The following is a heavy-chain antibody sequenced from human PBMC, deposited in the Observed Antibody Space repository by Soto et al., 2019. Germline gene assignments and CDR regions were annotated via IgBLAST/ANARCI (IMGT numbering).Heavy chain of an antibody. J-gene: IGHJ4*02. CDR2: LNPNSGNT. CDR1: GYTFTRYD. V-gene: IGHV1-8*01. CDR3: ARTLYGDNGDY. D-gene: IGHD4-17*01. Sequence: QVQLVQSGAEVKKPGASVKVSCKASGYTFTRYDINWVRQATGQGLEWMGWLNPNSGNTGSAQKLQGRVTMARTTTTSTAYMELSSPRSEDTAVYYCARTLYGDNGDYWGQGTLVTVSS.